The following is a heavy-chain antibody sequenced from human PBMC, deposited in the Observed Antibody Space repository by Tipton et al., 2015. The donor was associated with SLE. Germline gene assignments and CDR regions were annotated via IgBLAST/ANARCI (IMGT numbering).Heavy chain of an antibody. CDR2: ISAYNGNT. CDR1: GYTFTGYY. D-gene: IGHD2-2*01. J-gene: IGHJ3*02. CDR3: ARDPGASSVPAAINDAFDI. Sequence: QVQLVQSGAEVKKPGASVKVSCKASGYTFTGYYMHWVRQAPGQGLEWMGWISAYNGNTNYAQKLQGRVTMTTDTSTSTAYMELRSLRSDDTAVYYCARDPGASSVPAAINDAFDIWGQGTMVTVSS. V-gene: IGHV1-18*04.